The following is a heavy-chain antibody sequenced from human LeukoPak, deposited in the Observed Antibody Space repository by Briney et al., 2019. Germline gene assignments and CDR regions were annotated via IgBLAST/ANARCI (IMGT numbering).Heavy chain of an antibody. CDR3: ARDLGGGPREQLVVGY. CDR2: ISAYNGNT. J-gene: IGHJ4*02. D-gene: IGHD6-13*01. Sequence: SVKVSCKASGYTFTSYGISWVRQAPGQGVEWMGWISAYNGNTNYAQKVQGRVTMTTDTSTSTAYMELRSLRSDDTAVYYCARDLGGGPREQLVVGYWGQGTLVTVSS. CDR1: GYTFTSYG. V-gene: IGHV1-18*04.